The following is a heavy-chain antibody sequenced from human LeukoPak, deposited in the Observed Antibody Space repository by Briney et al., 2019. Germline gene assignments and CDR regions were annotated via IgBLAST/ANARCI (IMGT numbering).Heavy chain of an antibody. CDR3: ARAFYDSSGPYEDAFDI. D-gene: IGHD3-22*01. J-gene: IGHJ3*02. CDR1: GYTFTGYY. Sequence: ASVKVSCKASGYTFTGYYMHWVRQAPGQGLEWMGWINPNSGGTNYAQKLQGRVTMTRDTSISTAYMELRRLRSDDTAVYYCARAFYDSSGPYEDAFDIWGQGTMVTVSS. CDR2: INPNSGGT. V-gene: IGHV1-2*02.